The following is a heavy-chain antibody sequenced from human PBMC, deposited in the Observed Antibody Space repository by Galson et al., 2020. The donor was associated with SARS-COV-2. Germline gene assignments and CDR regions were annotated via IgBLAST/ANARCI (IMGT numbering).Heavy chain of an antibody. CDR3: GRLTSTYYMDV. V-gene: IGHV3-72*01. CDR1: GFTFSDHY. D-gene: IGHD2-2*01. J-gene: IGHJ6*03. Sequence: GESPKISCAASGFTFSDHYMDWVRPAPGKGLEWVGRSRNKANSHTTEYAASVKGRFTISRDDARNSVYLQMNSLQTDDTAVYYCGRLTSTYYMDVWGKGTTVTVSS. CDR2: SRNKANSHTT.